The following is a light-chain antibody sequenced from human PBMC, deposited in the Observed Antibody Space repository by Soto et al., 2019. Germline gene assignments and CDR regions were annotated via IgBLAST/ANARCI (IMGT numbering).Light chain of an antibody. V-gene: IGKV1-5*01. CDR2: DAS. CDR1: QSVTNW. Sequence: DIQMPQSPSPPAASDGGRVTITCRASQSVTNWLAWYQQKPGKAPNLLIYDASRLQSGIPSRFSGSGYGTEFTLTISSLQPDDFATYYCQQYTTYPYTFGQGTKVDI. J-gene: IGKJ2*01. CDR3: QQYTTYPYT.